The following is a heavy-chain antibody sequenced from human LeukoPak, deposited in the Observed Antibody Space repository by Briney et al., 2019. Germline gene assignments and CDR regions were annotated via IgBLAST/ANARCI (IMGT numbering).Heavy chain of an antibody. CDR1: GGSFRGYY. CDR2: INHSGST. V-gene: IGHV4-34*01. Sequence: SETLSLTCAVYGGSFRGYYWSWIRQPPGKGLEWIGEINHSGSTNYNPSLKSRVTISVDTSKNQFSLKLSSVTAADTAVYYCARAIWFGESRFDYWGQGTLVTVSS. CDR3: ARAIWFGESRFDY. J-gene: IGHJ4*02. D-gene: IGHD3-10*01.